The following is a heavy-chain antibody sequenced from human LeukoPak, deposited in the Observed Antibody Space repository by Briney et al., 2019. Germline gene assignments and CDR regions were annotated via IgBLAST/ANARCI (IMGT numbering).Heavy chain of an antibody. J-gene: IGHJ3*01. V-gene: IGHV3-23*01. Sequence: GGSLRLSCEASGFAFSRYAMSWVRHPPGRGLEWVSSVSGSGESTFYAASVKRRFTISRDNSKNTVYLQMNSLRAEDTAPYYCVKDHGDDYENAFDFWGQGTLVTVSS. CDR2: VSGSGEST. D-gene: IGHD4-17*01. CDR1: GFAFSRYA. CDR3: VKDHGDDYENAFDF.